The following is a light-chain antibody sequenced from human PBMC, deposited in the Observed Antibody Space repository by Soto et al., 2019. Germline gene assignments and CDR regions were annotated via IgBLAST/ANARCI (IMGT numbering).Light chain of an antibody. V-gene: IGKV3-11*01. CDR1: QSVGTT. CDR2: DIS. Sequence: EIVLTQSPATLTLSPGETATLSCRASQSVGTTLAWYQQKPGQAPRLLIYDISDRATSLPARFSGRGSGTESSLTITGLVGEDFTLYFWQDRSSFITYSGGTKVEIK. CDR3: QDRSSFIT. J-gene: IGKJ4*01.